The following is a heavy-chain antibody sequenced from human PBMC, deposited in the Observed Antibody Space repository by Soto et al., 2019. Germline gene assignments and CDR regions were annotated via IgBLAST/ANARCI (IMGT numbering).Heavy chain of an antibody. D-gene: IGHD6-19*01. CDR2: ISASGRDT. V-gene: IGHV3-23*01. J-gene: IGHJ4*02. Sequence: GSLRLSCAASGFTFTNFAMSWVRQAPGRGLEWVSGISASGRDTYYADSVKDRFAISRDNSKNTLYLQMNSLRAEDTAIYYCAKGKASGWYYFDYWGQGARVTVSS. CDR3: AKGKASGWYYFDY. CDR1: GFTFTNFA.